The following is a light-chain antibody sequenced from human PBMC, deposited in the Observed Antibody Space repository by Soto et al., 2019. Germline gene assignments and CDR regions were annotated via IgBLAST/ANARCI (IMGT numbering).Light chain of an antibody. CDR2: DAS. V-gene: IGKV1-5*01. Sequence: DIQMTQSPSTLSASVGDRVTITCRASQSISSWLAWYQQKPGKAPKLLIYDASSLESGVPSRFSGSGSGTESTLTISSLQPDDFATYYCQQYNSYSPATFGQGTKV. J-gene: IGKJ1*01. CDR3: QQYNSYSPAT. CDR1: QSISSW.